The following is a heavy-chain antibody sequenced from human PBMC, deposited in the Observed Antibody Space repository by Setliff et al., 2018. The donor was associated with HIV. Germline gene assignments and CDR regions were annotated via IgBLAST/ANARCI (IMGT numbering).Heavy chain of an antibody. Sequence: PGGSLRLSCAASGFTFSSYEMNWVRQAPGKGLEWVSYISGSGNTIYYADSVRGRFTISRDNAKNSLFLQMSSLKAEDTAVYYCARDLRGRWLAYGGLDYWGQGRLVTVSS. CDR2: ISGSGNTI. CDR3: ARDLRGRWLAYGGLDY. D-gene: IGHD6-19*01. CDR1: GFTFSSYE. J-gene: IGHJ4*02. V-gene: IGHV3-48*03.